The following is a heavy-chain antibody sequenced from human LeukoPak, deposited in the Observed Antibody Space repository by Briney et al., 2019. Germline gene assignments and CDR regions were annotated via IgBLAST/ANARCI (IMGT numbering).Heavy chain of an antibody. CDR2: IYHSGST. Sequence: PSQTLSLTCTVSGGSISSGGYYWSWIRQPPGKGLEWIGYIYHSGSTYYNPSLKSRVTISVDRSKNQFSLKLSSVTAADTAVYYCARFGSVDTAMALDYWGQGTLVTVSP. V-gene: IGHV4-30-2*01. D-gene: IGHD5-18*01. CDR1: GGSISSGGYY. CDR3: ARFGSVDTAMALDY. J-gene: IGHJ4*02.